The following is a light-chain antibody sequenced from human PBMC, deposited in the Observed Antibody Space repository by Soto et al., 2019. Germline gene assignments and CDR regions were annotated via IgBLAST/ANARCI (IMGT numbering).Light chain of an antibody. J-gene: IGKJ1*01. Sequence: EIVLTQSPGSLSLSPGERATLSCRASQSVDSTFFAWYQKKPGQAPRLLMYGVSKRATGIPDRFSGSGAGRAFTLTISRLEPEDFAVYYFQQYMSSVTFGRGTRVEIK. CDR1: QSVDSTF. CDR3: QQYMSSVT. V-gene: IGKV3-20*01. CDR2: GVS.